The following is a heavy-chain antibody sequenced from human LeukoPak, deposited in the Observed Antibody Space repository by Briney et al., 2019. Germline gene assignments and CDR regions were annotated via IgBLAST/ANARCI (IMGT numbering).Heavy chain of an antibody. CDR1: GGSFSGYY. V-gene: IGHV4-59*08. CDR2: IYYSGST. Sequence: SETLSLTCAVYGGSFSGYYWSWIRQPPGKGLEWIGYIYYSGSTNYNPSLKSRVTISVDTSKNQFSLKLSSVTAADTAIYYCARRVYDDYFDYWGPGILVTVSS. CDR3: ARRVYDDYFDY. D-gene: IGHD5/OR15-5a*01. J-gene: IGHJ4*02.